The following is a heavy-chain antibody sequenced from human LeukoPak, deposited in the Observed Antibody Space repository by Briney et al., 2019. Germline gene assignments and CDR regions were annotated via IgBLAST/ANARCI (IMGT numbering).Heavy chain of an antibody. D-gene: IGHD2/OR15-2a*01. CDR1: GFTVSSNY. CDR3: ARDVKAYYYYMDV. Sequence: GGSLRLSCAASGFTVSSNYMSWVRQAPGKGLEWVSSISSSSSYIYYADSVKGRFTISRDNAKNSLYLQMNSLRAEDTAVYYCARDVKAYYYYMDVWGKGTTVTISS. CDR2: ISSSSSYI. V-gene: IGHV3-21*01. J-gene: IGHJ6*03.